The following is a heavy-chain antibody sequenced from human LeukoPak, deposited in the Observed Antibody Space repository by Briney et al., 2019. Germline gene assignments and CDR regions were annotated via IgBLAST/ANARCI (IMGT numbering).Heavy chain of an antibody. CDR2: ISYDGSNK. CDR1: GFTFSSCA. J-gene: IGHJ6*03. Sequence: PGGSLRLSCAASGFTFSSCAMHWVRQAPGKGLEWVAVISYDGSNKYYADSVKGRFTISRDNSKNTLYLQMNSLRAEDTAVYYCARNSGSYSVYYYYYMDVWGEGTTVTVSS. D-gene: IGHD1-26*01. V-gene: IGHV3-30*01. CDR3: ARNSGSYSVYYYYYMDV.